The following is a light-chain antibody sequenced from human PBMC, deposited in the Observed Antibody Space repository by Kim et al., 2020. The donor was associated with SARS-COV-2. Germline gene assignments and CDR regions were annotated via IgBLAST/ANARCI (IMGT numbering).Light chain of an antibody. CDR3: QQYGDSPYP. V-gene: IGKV3-20*01. J-gene: IGKJ2*01. CDR2: DAS. Sequence: SPGERATLSCRAGQSVSNSFLAWYQQKPGQAPRLPIFDASSRATGVPDRFSGSGSGTDFTLTISRLEPEDSAVYYCQQYGDSPYPFGQGTKLEI. CDR1: QSVSNSF.